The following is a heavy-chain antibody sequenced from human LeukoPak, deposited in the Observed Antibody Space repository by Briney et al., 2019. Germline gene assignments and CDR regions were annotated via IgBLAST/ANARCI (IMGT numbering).Heavy chain of an antibody. CDR3: ARAPSDIVVVPAAPPRYYYYGMDV. CDR1: GGSISSYY. V-gene: IGHV4-59*01. D-gene: IGHD2-2*01. J-gene: IGHJ6*04. Sequence: SETLSLTCTVSGGSISSYYWSWIRQPPGKGLEWIGYIYYSGSTNYNPSLKSRVTISVDTSKNQFSLKLSSVTAADTAVYYCARAPSDIVVVPAAPPRYYYYGMDVWGKGTTVTASS. CDR2: IYYSGST.